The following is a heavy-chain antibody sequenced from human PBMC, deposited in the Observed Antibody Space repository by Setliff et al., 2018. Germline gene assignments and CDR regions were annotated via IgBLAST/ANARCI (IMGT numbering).Heavy chain of an antibody. CDR1: GYSFAKYA. D-gene: IGHD6-6*01. Sequence: ASVKVSCKASGYSFAKYALHWVRQAPGQRLEWMGWINAGNGNTKCSQNFQGRVTITRDTSASTAYVELSSLRSEDTAVYYCARDRDDGSSFAEYFQHWGQGTLVTVSS. J-gene: IGHJ1*01. CDR2: INAGNGNT. V-gene: IGHV1-3*01. CDR3: ARDRDDGSSFAEYFQH.